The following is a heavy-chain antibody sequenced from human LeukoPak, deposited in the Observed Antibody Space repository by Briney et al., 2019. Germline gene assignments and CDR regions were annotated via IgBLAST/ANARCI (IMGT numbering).Heavy chain of an antibody. Sequence: GGSLRLSCAASGFTFSNYAMSWVRHAPGKGLEWVAAISAIGTTTYYADSVKGRFTISRDNSKNTLYLQMNSLRAEDTAVYYCAKGITMIVVAKGYFDYWGQGTLVTVSS. CDR3: AKGITMIVVAKGYFDY. D-gene: IGHD3-22*01. CDR1: GFTFSNYA. J-gene: IGHJ4*02. V-gene: IGHV3-23*01. CDR2: ISAIGTTT.